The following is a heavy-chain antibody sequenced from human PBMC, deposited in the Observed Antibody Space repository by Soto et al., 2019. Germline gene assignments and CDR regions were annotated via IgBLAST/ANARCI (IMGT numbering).Heavy chain of an antibody. V-gene: IGHV3-48*03. Sequence: GGSLRLSCAASGFTFSSYEMNWVRQAPGKGLEWVSYISSSGSTIYYADSVKGRFTISRDNAKNSLYLQMNSLRAEDTAVYYCARGPYSSSWYPRGDYYYGMDVWGQGTTVTVSS. CDR3: ARGPYSSSWYPRGDYYYGMDV. CDR1: GFTFSSYE. J-gene: IGHJ6*02. D-gene: IGHD6-13*01. CDR2: ISSSGSTI.